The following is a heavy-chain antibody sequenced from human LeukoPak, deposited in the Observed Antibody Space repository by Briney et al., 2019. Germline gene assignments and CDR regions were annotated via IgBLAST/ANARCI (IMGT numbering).Heavy chain of an antibody. D-gene: IGHD3-10*01. V-gene: IGHV4-39*07. CDR2: IYYSGST. CDR3: ARDVGYYYGSGKNYFDY. CDR1: GGSISSSSYY. J-gene: IGHJ4*02. Sequence: PSETLSLTCTVSGGSISSSSYYWGWIRQPPGKGLEWIGSIYYSGSTYYNPSLKSRVTISVDTSKNQFSLKLSSVTAADTAVYYCARDVGYYYGSGKNYFDYWGQGTLVTVSS.